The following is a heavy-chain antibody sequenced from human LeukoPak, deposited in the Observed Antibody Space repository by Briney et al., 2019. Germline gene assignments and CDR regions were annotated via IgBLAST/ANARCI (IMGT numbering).Heavy chain of an antibody. CDR1: GGSFSSYY. V-gene: IGHV4-34*01. Sequence: PSETLSLTCAVYGGSFSSYYWRWIRQPPGKGLEWIGEINHSGSTNYNPSLKSRVTISVDTSKNQFSLKLSSVTAADTAVYYCARAIITIFGVVTVFDYWGQGTLVTVSS. CDR3: ARAIITIFGVVTVFDY. J-gene: IGHJ4*02. D-gene: IGHD3-3*01. CDR2: INHSGST.